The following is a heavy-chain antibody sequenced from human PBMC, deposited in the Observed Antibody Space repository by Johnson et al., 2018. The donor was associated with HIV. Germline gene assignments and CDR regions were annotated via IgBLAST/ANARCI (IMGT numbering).Heavy chain of an antibody. D-gene: IGHD3-22*01. CDR2: ISFDGTTE. CDR1: GLNFSDYG. V-gene: IGHV3-30*03. CDR3: ARGRIGMMEVDLRGDAFDI. Sequence: QVQLVESGGGVVQPGRSVRLSCAVSGLNFSDYGMHWVRQAPGRGLEWVSIISFDGTTEYYTDSVKGRFTISRDNFNSTLYLQMNNLRTEDTAIYYCARGRIGMMEVDLRGDAFDIWGQGTMVTFSS. J-gene: IGHJ3*02.